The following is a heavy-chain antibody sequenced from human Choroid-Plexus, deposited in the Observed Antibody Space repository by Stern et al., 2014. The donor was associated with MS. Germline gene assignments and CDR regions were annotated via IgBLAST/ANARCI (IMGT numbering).Heavy chain of an antibody. CDR3: AKDRQYLTYFFDH. J-gene: IGHJ5*02. Sequence: VPLLESGGGVVQPGRPLRLSCVASGFTFGSCAMPLVRQAPGKGLEWVAGVSYDGSNKYYADSVKGRFTISRDNSQNTLYMQMSSLRPEDTAVYYCAKDRQYLTYFFDHWGQGSLVTVSS. V-gene: IGHV3-30*18. CDR2: VSYDGSNK. CDR1: GFTFGSCA. D-gene: IGHD2/OR15-2a*01.